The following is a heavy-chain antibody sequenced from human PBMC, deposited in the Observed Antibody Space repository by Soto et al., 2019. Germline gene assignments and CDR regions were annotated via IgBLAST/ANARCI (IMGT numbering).Heavy chain of an antibody. D-gene: IGHD5-12*01. CDR2: IKQDGSEK. CDR1: GFTFSSYW. Sequence: PGGSLRLSCAASGFTFSSYWMSWVRQAPGKGLEWVANIKQDGSEKYYVDSVKGRFTISRDNAKNSLYLQMNSLRAEDTAVYYCARDRQRREIVATTYYYYYYMEVWGKGTTVTVSS. J-gene: IGHJ6*03. V-gene: IGHV3-7*01. CDR3: ARDRQRREIVATTYYYYYYMEV.